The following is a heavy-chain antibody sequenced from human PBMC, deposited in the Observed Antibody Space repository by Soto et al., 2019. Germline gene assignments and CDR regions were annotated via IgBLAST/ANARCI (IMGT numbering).Heavy chain of an antibody. Sequence: GASVKVSCKASGYTFTSYGISWVRQAPGQGLEWMGWISAYNGNTNYAQKLQGRVTMTTDTSTSTAYMELRSLRSDDTAVYYCARDREAYCGGDCYSNWFDPWGQGTLVTV. CDR2: ISAYNGNT. D-gene: IGHD2-21*02. CDR3: ARDREAYCGGDCYSNWFDP. CDR1: GYTFTSYG. V-gene: IGHV1-18*04. J-gene: IGHJ5*02.